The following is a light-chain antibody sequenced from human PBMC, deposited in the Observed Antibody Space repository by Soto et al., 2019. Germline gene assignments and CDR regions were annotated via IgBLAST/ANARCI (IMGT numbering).Light chain of an antibody. CDR1: QSISSW. J-gene: IGKJ1*01. CDR3: QHYNSYSCS. CDR2: KAS. V-gene: IGKV1-5*03. Sequence: DIQMTQSPSTLSASVGDRVTITCRASQSISSWLAWYQQKPGKAPKLLIYKASSLESGVPSRFSGSGSGTESTLFIISMHPHEFEDYYWQHYNSYSCSFGEGTKVDIK.